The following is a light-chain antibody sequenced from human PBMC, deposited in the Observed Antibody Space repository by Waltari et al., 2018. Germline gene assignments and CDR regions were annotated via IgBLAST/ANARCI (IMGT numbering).Light chain of an antibody. CDR1: SSHIGAGFH. V-gene: IGLV1-40*01. J-gene: IGLJ2*01. CDR2: GNN. Sequence: QSVLTQPPSVSGAPGQRVTIPCTGSSSHIGAGFHVHWYQQLPGTAPKLLIFGNNNRPSGVPDRFSGSKSGTSASLAITGLQAEDEADYYCQSYDSSLFVVFGGGTKLTVL. CDR3: QSYDSSLFVV.